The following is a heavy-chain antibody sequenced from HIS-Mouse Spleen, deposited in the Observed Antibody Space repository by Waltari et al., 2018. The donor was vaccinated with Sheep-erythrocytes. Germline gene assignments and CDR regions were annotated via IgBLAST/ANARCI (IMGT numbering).Heavy chain of an antibody. D-gene: IGHD3-3*01. Sequence: GGSISSSSYYWGWIRQPPGKGLEWIGSIYYSGSTYYNPSLKSRVTISVDTSKNQFSLKLSSVTAADTAVYYCARDEGTYYDFWSGYPPSYYFDYWGQGTLVTVSS. J-gene: IGHJ4*02. CDR2: IYYSGST. V-gene: IGHV4-39*07. CDR1: GGSISSSSYY. CDR3: ARDEGTYYDFWSGYPPSYYFDY.